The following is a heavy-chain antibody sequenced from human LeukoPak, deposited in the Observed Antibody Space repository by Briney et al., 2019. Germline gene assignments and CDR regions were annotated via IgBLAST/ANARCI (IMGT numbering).Heavy chain of an antibody. J-gene: IGHJ4*02. D-gene: IGHD6-19*01. CDR3: ARHSSSGWFSFDY. CDR2: IYYSGST. Sequence: SETLSLTCTVSGGSISSYYWSWIRQPPGKGLEWIGYIYYSGSTNYNPSLKSRVTISVDTSKNQFSLKLSSVTAADTAVYYCARHSSSGWFSFDYGGQGTLVTASA. CDR1: GGSISSYY. V-gene: IGHV4-59*08.